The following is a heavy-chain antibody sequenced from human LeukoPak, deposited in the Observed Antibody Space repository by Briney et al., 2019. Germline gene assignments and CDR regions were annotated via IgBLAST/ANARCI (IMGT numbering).Heavy chain of an antibody. V-gene: IGHV3-9*01. J-gene: IGHJ6*02. D-gene: IGHD3-9*01. CDR2: ISWNSGGI. Sequence: PGRSLRLSCAASGFTFDDYAMHWVRQAPGKGLEWVSGISWNSGGIGYADSVKGRFTISRDNAKNSLYLQMNSLRAEDTALYYCATHYDILTGTARGTARYYFYYGMDVWGQGTTVIVSS. CDR3: ATHYDILTGTARGTARYYFYYGMDV. CDR1: GFTFDDYA.